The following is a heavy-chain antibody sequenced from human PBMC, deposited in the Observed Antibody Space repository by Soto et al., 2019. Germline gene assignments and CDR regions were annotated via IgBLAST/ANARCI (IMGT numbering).Heavy chain of an antibody. J-gene: IGHJ5*02. CDR3: AHRGYGDYPRDNWFDP. CDR1: GFSLSTGGRG. V-gene: IGHV2-5*01. Sequence: PTLVNPPQALTLTCSFSGFSLSTGGRGVGWIRQPPGKALEWLALIYWNDDKRFSPSLRSRLTITKDTSKNQVVPTMTNVDPADTAIYYCAHRGYGDYPRDNWFDPWGQGTLVTVSS. D-gene: IGHD4-17*01. CDR2: IYWNDDK.